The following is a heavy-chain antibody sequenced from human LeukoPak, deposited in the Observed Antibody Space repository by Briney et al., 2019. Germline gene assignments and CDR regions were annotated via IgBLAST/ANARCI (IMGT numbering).Heavy chain of an antibody. CDR2: MYYSGST. V-gene: IGHV4-59*01. J-gene: IGHJ6*02. CDR1: GGSLTNYY. Sequence: SETLSLTCTVSGGSLTNYYWSWIRQPPGKGLECIGYMYYSGSTNYNPSLKSRVTISVDTSKNQFSLNLSSVTAADTAVYYCARDSRLGGYSYGYYYYGMDVWGQGTTVTVSS. CDR3: ARDSRLGGYSYGYYYYGMDV. D-gene: IGHD5-18*01.